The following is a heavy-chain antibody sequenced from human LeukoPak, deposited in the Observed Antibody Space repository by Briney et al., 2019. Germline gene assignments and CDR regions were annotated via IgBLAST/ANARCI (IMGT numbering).Heavy chain of an antibody. CDR2: ISSSGSTI. CDR1: GFTFSDYY. D-gene: IGHD5-24*01. Sequence: GGSLRLSCAASGFTFSDYYMSWIRQAPGKGLEWVSYISSSGSTIYYADSVKGRFTISRDNAKNSLYLQMNSLRAEDTAVYYCARDGYNLKLSRHYWYFDLWGRGTLVTVSS. J-gene: IGHJ2*01. V-gene: IGHV3-11*04. CDR3: ARDGYNLKLSRHYWYFDL.